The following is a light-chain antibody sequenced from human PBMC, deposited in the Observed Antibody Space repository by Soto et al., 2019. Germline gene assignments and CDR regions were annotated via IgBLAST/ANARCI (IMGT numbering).Light chain of an antibody. CDR3: QQYGHSLWT. CDR1: QSVSSGH. J-gene: IGKJ1*01. CDR2: GAS. Sequence: DIGLTQSPGTLSLSPGERASLSCRASQSVSSGHLAWYQQKPGQAPRLLIYGASSRATGIPDRFSGSGSGTDFTLTISRLEPEDYAVYYCQQYGHSLWTFGQGTKVDI. V-gene: IGKV3-20*01.